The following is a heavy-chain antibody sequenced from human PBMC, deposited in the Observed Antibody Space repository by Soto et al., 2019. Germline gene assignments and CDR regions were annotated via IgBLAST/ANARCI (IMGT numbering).Heavy chain of an antibody. CDR3: ARDSGSYYYGMDV. V-gene: IGHV4-4*02. Sequence: QVQLQESGPGLVKPSGTLSLTCAVSGGSISSSYWWSWVRQPPGKGLEWIGEIYHSGSTNYNTSLKSRVTISVDKSKNQFSLKVTSVTAADTAVYYCARDSGSYYYGMDVWGQGTTVTVSS. CDR2: IYHSGST. CDR1: GGSISSSYW. J-gene: IGHJ6*02.